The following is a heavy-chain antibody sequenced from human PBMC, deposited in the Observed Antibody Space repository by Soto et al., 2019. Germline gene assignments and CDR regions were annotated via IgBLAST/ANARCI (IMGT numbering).Heavy chain of an antibody. Sequence: SETLSLTYAVSSGYISSSNWWRRVRKTPGKGLEWIGEIYHSGSTNYNPSLKSRVTISVDKSKNQFSLKLSSVTAADTAVYYCAREGDIVVVPAAMRILDYWGQGTLVTVSS. V-gene: IGHV4-4*02. CDR3: AREGDIVVVPAAMRILDY. J-gene: IGHJ4*02. CDR1: SGYISSSNW. CDR2: IYHSGST. D-gene: IGHD2-2*01.